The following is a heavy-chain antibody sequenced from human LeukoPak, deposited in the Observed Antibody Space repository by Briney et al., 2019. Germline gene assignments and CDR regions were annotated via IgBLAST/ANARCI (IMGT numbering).Heavy chain of an antibody. CDR3: ARDPYYGSGFDY. D-gene: IGHD3-10*01. CDR1: GFTVSSND. V-gene: IGHV3-66*01. Sequence: PGRSLRLSCAASGFTVSSNDMSWGRHAPGKGLDWVSVIYIGGSTYYADSVKGRFTISRDNSKTTLYLQMNSLIAEDTAVYYCARDPYYGSGFDYWGQGTLVTVSS. J-gene: IGHJ4*02. CDR2: IYIGGST.